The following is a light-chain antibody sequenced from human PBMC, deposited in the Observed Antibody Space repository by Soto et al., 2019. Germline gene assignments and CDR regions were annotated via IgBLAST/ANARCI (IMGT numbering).Light chain of an antibody. J-gene: IGKJ1*01. CDR1: QSLVYSDGNTY. Sequence: DVVMTQSPLSLPVTLGQPASISCRSSQSLVYSDGNTYLTWFQQRPGQSPRRLIYQVSNRDSGVPDRFSGSGSCTDFTLKISRVEAEDVGVYYCMQGTHWPPWTFGQGTRVEIK. CDR2: QVS. CDR3: MQGTHWPPWT. V-gene: IGKV2-30*01.